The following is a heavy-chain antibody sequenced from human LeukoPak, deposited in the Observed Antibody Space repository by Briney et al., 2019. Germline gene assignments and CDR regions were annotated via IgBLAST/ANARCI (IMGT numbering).Heavy chain of an antibody. Sequence: SETLSLTCAVYGGSFSGYYWSWIRQPPGKGLEWIGEINHSGSTNYNPSLKSRVTISVDTSKNQFSLKLSSVTAADTAVYYCARVGVPARLPYPYYYYCYGMDVWGQGTTVTVSS. CDR2: INHSGST. CDR3: ARVGVPARLPYPYYYYCYGMDV. V-gene: IGHV4-34*01. J-gene: IGHJ6*02. D-gene: IGHD5-12*01. CDR1: GGSFSGYY.